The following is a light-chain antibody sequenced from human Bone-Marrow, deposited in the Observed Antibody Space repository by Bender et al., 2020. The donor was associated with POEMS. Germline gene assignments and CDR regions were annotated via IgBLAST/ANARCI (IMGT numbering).Light chain of an antibody. Sequence: QSALTQPRSVSGSPGQSVTISCTGTSSDVGGYYYVSWYQQHPGKAPKLMIYDVNKRPSGVPDRFSGSKSGNTASLTISGLQAEDEADYYCQVWHSNSDDVVFGGGTKLTVL. CDR2: DVN. V-gene: IGLV2-11*01. CDR1: SSDVGGYYY. CDR3: QVWHSNSDDVV. J-gene: IGLJ2*01.